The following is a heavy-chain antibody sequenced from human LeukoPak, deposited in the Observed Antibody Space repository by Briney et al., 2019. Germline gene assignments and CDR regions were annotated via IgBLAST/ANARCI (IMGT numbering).Heavy chain of an antibody. Sequence: ASVKVSCKASGYTFTGYYMHWVRQAPGQGLEWMGWINPNSGGTNYAQKFQGRVTMTRDTSISTAYMELSRLRSDDTAVYYCARSYDILTGAYDLCYLGQGTLVTVSS. V-gene: IGHV1-2*02. J-gene: IGHJ4*02. CDR3: ARSYDILTGAYDLCY. D-gene: IGHD3-9*01. CDR2: INPNSGGT. CDR1: GYTFTGYY.